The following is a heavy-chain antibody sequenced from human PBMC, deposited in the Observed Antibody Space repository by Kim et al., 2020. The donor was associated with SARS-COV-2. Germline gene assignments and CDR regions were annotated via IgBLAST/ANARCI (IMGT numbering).Heavy chain of an antibody. CDR1: GFTFSTYW. Sequence: GGSLRLSCAASGFTFSTYWMHWVRQAPGKGLMWVSHISADGAYSNYADSVKGRFTISRDNSKNTLFLQVHSLRSEDSATYYCVRGTLLKSGIDDSWGQGTLVTLSS. CDR2: ISADGAYS. D-gene: IGHD3-3*01. CDR3: VRGTLLKSGIDDS. J-gene: IGHJ5*01. V-gene: IGHV3-74*01.